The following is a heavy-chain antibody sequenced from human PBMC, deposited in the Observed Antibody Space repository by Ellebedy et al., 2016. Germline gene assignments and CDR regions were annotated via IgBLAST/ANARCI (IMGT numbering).Heavy chain of an antibody. D-gene: IGHD4-17*01. J-gene: IGHJ4*02. CDR2: ISGDGDTT. CDR1: GFTFSSYA. V-gene: IGHV3-23*01. Sequence: GESLKISXVASGFTFSSYAMHWVRQAPGGGLEWISTISGDGDTTFSADSVKGRFTISRDNFRNTLYLQMNSLRAEDTAVYYCYYGHYSGSWGQGTLVTVSS. CDR3: YYGHYSGS.